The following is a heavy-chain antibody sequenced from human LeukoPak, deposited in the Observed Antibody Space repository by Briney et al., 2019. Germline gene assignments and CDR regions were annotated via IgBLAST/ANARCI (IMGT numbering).Heavy chain of an antibody. V-gene: IGHV3-11*06. J-gene: IGHJ4*02. CDR2: ISSSSSYT. D-gene: IGHD3-10*01. CDR3: ARDIWFGEGYFDY. CDR1: GFTFSDYY. Sequence: GGSLRLSCAASGFTFSDYYMSWLREAPGKGLEGVSYISSSSSYTNYADSVKGRFTISRDNAKNSLYLQMNSLRAEDTAVYYCARDIWFGEGYFDYWGQGTLVTVSS.